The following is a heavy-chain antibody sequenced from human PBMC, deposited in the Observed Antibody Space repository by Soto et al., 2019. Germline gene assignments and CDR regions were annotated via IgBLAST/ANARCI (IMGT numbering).Heavy chain of an antibody. V-gene: IGHV4-34*01. D-gene: IGHD2-2*01. CDR3: ARGRSRCSSTSCYVHYYYYMDV. CDR1: GGSFSGYY. CDR2: INHSGST. J-gene: IGHJ6*03. Sequence: QVQLQQWGAGLLKPSETLSLTCAVSGGSFSGYYWSWIRQPPGKGLEWIGEINHSGSTNYNPSLKSRVTISVDTSKNQFSLKLSSVTAADTAVYYCARGRSRCSSTSCYVHYYYYMDVWGKGTTVTVSS.